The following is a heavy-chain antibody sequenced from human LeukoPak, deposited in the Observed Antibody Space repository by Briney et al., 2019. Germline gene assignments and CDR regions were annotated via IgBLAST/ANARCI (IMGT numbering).Heavy chain of an antibody. CDR1: GVSISSGDYY. CDR3: ARVGGSYGDFDY. J-gene: IGHJ4*02. D-gene: IGHD1-26*01. CDR2: IYYSGST. V-gene: IGHV4-30-4*01. Sequence: SETLSLTCTVSGVSISSGDYYWSWIRQPPGKGLEWIGYIYYSGSTYYNPSLKSRVTISVDTSKNQFSLKLSSVTAADTAVYYCARVGGSYGDFDYWGQGTLVTVSS.